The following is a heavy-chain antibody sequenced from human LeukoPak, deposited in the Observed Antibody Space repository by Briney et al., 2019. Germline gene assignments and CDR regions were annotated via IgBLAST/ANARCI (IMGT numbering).Heavy chain of an antibody. CDR1: GYTFTSYD. D-gene: IGHD6-13*01. V-gene: IGHV1-8*01. CDR3: ARHLAAAGRDYYYYMDV. Sequence: ASVKVSCKASGYTFTSYDINWVRQATGQGLEWMGWMNPNSGNTGYAQKFQGRVTMTRDTSISTAYMELSRLRSDDTAVYYCARHLAAAGRDYYYYMDVWGKGTTVTVSS. J-gene: IGHJ6*03. CDR2: MNPNSGNT.